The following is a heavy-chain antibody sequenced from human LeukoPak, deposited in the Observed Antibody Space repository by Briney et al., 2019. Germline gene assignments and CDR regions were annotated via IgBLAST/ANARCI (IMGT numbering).Heavy chain of an antibody. J-gene: IGHJ5*02. CDR3: ARGVPAGMLRFDP. CDR1: GYTFTTYD. CDR2: MNPNSGDT. Sequence: ASVKVSCKASGYTFTTYDVHWVRQATGQGLEWLGWMNPNSGDTGYAQNFQGRVTMTRSTFISTAYMELSSLRSEDTAVYYCARGVPAGMLRFDPWGQGSLVTVSS. V-gene: IGHV1-8*01. D-gene: IGHD2-2*01.